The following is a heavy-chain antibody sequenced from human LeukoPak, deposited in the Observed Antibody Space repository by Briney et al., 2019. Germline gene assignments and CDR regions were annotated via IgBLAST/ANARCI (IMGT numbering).Heavy chain of an antibody. J-gene: IGHJ4*02. CDR2: SNAGNGNT. Sequence: ASVNLSCKASGYTLTTYGMHWVRQAPGQRLEWMGWSNAGNGNTKYSQEFQGRVTISRDTSANTAYMELSSLRSEDMAVYYCARSTCSGGSCYFDYWGQGTLVTVSS. CDR3: ARSTCSGGSCYFDY. V-gene: IGHV1-3*02. CDR1: GYTLTTYG. D-gene: IGHD2-15*01.